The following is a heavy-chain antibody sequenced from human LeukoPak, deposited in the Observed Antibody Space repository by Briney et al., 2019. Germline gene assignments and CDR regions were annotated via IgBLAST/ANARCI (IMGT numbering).Heavy chain of an antibody. CDR1: GGSISSSSYY. Sequence: PSETLSLTCTVSGGSISSSSYYWGWIRQPPGKGLEWIGSIYYSGSTYYNPSLKSRVTISVDTSKNQFSLKLSSVTAADTAVYYCARAIESGHYDFWSGYYPFDYWGQGTLVTVSS. CDR2: IYYSGST. D-gene: IGHD3-3*01. V-gene: IGHV4-39*01. CDR3: ARAIESGHYDFWSGYYPFDY. J-gene: IGHJ4*02.